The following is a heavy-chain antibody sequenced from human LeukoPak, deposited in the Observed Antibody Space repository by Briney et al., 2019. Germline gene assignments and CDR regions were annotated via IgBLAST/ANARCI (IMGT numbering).Heavy chain of an antibody. CDR3: ARGLGDYYDTSGYYYAVPAH. CDR2: MNPNSGDT. V-gene: IGHV1-8*01. Sequence: ASVKVSCKASGYTFTTYDITWVRQATGQGLEWMGWMNPNSGDTAYAQKFQGRVAMTRDTSITTAYMELSSLRSEDTAVYHCARGLGDYYDTSGYYYAVPAHWGQGTLVTVSS. D-gene: IGHD3-22*01. J-gene: IGHJ4*02. CDR1: GYTFTTYD.